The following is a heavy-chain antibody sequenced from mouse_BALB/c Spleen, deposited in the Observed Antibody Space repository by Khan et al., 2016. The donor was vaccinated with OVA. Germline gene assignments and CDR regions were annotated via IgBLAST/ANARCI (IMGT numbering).Heavy chain of an antibody. Sequence: QLEESGPGLVKPSQSLSLTCTVTGYSITSDYAWNWLRQFPGNKLEWMGYISYSGNTNYNPSLKSRISITRDTSENQFFLQLNSVTTEDTARYYCARVYGGDFDYWGQGTTLTVSS. CDR2: ISYSGNT. V-gene: IGHV3-2*02. J-gene: IGHJ2*01. D-gene: IGHD1-1*01. CDR1: GYSITSDYA. CDR3: ARVYGGDFDY.